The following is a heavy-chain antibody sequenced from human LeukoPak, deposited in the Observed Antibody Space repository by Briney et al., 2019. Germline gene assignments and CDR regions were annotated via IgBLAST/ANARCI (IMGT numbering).Heavy chain of an antibody. J-gene: IGHJ6*02. CDR2: IYFDDSET. CDR3: ATSASEPYYFYYGLHV. Sequence: GESLKISCRISEYIFSSYWVVWVRQMPGKGLEWMGVIYFDDSETKYSPSFYGLVTISADKSIDTAYLQWSSLKALDTATYYCATSASEPYYFYYGLHVWGLGTTVSV. V-gene: IGHV5-51*01. D-gene: IGHD1-14*01. CDR1: EYIFSSYW.